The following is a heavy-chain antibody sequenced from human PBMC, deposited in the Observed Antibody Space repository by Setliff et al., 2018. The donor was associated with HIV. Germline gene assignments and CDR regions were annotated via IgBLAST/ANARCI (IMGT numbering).Heavy chain of an antibody. CDR1: GGSMKICNYY. D-gene: IGHD1-7*01. J-gene: IGHJ5*02. Sequence: SETLSLTCAVSGGSMKICNYYWAWIRQPPGKGLEWIGSVYYGGDTYYNPSLKSRVTISADTSNNQFSRKLSSVTAADTAAYYCAGGELNWNYEAGWFDPWGQGTLVTVSS. CDR2: VYYGGDT. CDR3: AGGELNWNYEAGWFDP. V-gene: IGHV4-39*01.